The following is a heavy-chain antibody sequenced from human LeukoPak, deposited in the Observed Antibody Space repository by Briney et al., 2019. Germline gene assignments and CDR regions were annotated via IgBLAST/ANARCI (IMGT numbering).Heavy chain of an antibody. J-gene: IGHJ4*02. V-gene: IGHV3-7*03. CDR2: IKPDGSES. D-gene: IGHD3/OR15-3a*01. CDR1: GFTFSNYW. Sequence: AGGSLRLSCAVSGFTFSNYWMTWVRQAPAKGLEWVADIKPDGSESHYADSVKGRFTISRDNAKNSLYLQMNSLRADDTAVYYCVRGWTKFDYWGQGTLVTVSS. CDR3: VRGWTKFDY.